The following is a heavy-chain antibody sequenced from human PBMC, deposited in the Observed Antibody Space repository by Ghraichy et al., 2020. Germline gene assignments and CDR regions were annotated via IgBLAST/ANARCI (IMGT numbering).Heavy chain of an antibody. J-gene: IGHJ4*02. CDR1: GFTFSDYY. CDR3: ARAHYDFWSGYSEFDY. Sequence: GGSLRLSCAASGFTFSDYYMSWIRQAPGKGLEWVSYISSSGSTIYYADSVKGRFTISRDNAKNSLYLQMNSLRAEDTAVYYCARAHYDFWSGYSEFDYWGQGTLVTVSS. V-gene: IGHV3-11*01. D-gene: IGHD3-3*01. CDR2: ISSSGSTI.